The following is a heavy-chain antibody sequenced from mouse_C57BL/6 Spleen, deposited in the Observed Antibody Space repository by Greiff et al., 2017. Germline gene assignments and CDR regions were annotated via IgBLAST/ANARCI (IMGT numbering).Heavy chain of an antibody. D-gene: IGHD1-1*01. V-gene: IGHV1-81*01. CDR3: ALYGSVAWFAY. J-gene: IGHJ3*01. Sequence: LEESGAELARPGASVKLSCKASGYTFTSYGISWVKQRTGQGLEWIGEIYPRSGNTYYNEKFKGKATLTADKSSSTAYMELRSLTSEDSAVYFCALYGSVAWFAYWGQGTLVTVSA. CDR1: GYTFTSYG. CDR2: IYPRSGNT.